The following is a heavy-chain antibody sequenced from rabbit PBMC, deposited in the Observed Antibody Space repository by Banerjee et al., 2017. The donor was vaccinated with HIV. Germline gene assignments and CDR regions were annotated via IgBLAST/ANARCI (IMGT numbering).Heavy chain of an antibody. Sequence: QSLEESGGDLVNPGAPLTLTCTASGFSLSSSYYMCWVRQAPGKGLEWIACIYAGNSGVTYYASWAKGRFTISKTSSTTVTLQVTSLTAADTATYFCARSGSSDYTYFNLWGPGTLVTVS. CDR2: IYAGNSGVT. J-gene: IGHJ4*01. CDR1: GFSLSSSYY. CDR3: ARSGSSDYTYFNL. D-gene: IGHD8-1*01. V-gene: IGHV1S40*01.